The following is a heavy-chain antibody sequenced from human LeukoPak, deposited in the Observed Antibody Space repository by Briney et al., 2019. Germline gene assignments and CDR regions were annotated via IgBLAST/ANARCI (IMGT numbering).Heavy chain of an antibody. CDR3: AKDGRWQWLSP. Sequence: GGSLRLSCAASGFTFGSYAMSWVRQAPGKGLEWVAGITGSGGSTYYADSVKGRFSISRDNSKNTLYLQMNSLRAEDSALYHCAKDGRWQWLSPWGQGTLVTVSS. CDR2: ITGSGGST. V-gene: IGHV3-23*01. D-gene: IGHD3-22*01. J-gene: IGHJ5*02. CDR1: GFTFGSYA.